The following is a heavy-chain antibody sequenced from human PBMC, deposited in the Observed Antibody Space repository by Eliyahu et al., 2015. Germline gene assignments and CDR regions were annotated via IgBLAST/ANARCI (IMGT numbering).Heavy chain of an antibody. D-gene: IGHD5-12*01. CDR1: GFTFSSSW. J-gene: IGHJ4*02. CDR3: ARESGFDYSN. V-gene: IGHV3-7*01. Sequence: EVQLVESGGGLVQPGGSLRLXCAASGFTFSSSWMSWVRQAPGKGLEWVASIKQDGSEKYYVDSVKGRFTISRDNAENSLYLQMNTLRAEDTAVYFCARESGFDYSNWGQGTLVTVSS. CDR2: IKQDGSEK.